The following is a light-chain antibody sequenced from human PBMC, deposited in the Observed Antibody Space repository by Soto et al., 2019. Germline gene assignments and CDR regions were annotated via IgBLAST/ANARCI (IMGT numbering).Light chain of an antibody. V-gene: IGKV3-15*01. CDR2: AAS. Sequence: EIVMTQSPATLSVSPGERATLSCRASQSVGRNLAWYQQKPGQAPRLLIYAASGRATGLPARFSGSGSGTEFTLSISSLRSEDFAVYYCQQYTDWPWTFGQGTKVEIK. CDR3: QQYTDWPWT. CDR1: QSVGRN. J-gene: IGKJ1*01.